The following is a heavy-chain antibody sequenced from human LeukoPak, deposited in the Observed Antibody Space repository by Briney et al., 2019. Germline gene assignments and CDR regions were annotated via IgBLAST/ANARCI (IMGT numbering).Heavy chain of an antibody. V-gene: IGHV4-34*01. CDR1: GGSFSGYY. Sequence: SETLSLTCAVYGGSFSGYYWSWIRQPPGKGLEWIGEISHSGSTNYNPPLKSRVTISVDTSKNQFSLKLSSVTAADTAVYYCASPDYGGNSAHYWGQGTLVTVSS. CDR2: ISHSGST. D-gene: IGHD4-23*01. J-gene: IGHJ4*02. CDR3: ASPDYGGNSAHY.